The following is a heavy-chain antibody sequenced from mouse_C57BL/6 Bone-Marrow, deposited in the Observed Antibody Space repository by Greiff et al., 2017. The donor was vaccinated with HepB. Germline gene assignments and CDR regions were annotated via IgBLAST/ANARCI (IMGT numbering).Heavy chain of an antibody. CDR1: GYTFTDYN. J-gene: IGHJ4*01. CDR2: INPNNGGT. D-gene: IGHD2-1*01. V-gene: IGHV1-22*01. CDR3: APIYYGPYGAMDY. Sequence: VQLQQSGPELVKPGASVKMSCKASGYTFTDYNMHWVKQSHGKSLEWIGYINPNNGGTSYNQKFKGKATLTVNKSSSTAYMELRSLTSEDSAVYYCAPIYYGPYGAMDYWGQGTSVTVSS.